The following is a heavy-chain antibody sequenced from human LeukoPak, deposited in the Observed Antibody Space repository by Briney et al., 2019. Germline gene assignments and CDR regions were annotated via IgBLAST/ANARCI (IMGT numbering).Heavy chain of an antibody. D-gene: IGHD2-2*01. J-gene: IGHJ3*02. CDR3: AREDQKDAFDI. Sequence: PSQTLSLTCTVSGGSISSYYWSWIRQPPGKGLEWIGYIYYSGSTNYNPFLKSRVTISVDTSKNQFSLKLSSVTAADTAVYYCAREDQKDAFDIWGQGTMVTVSS. CDR2: IYYSGST. V-gene: IGHV4-59*01. CDR1: GGSISSYY.